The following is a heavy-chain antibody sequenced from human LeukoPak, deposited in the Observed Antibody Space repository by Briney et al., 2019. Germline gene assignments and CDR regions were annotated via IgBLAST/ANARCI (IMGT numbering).Heavy chain of an antibody. D-gene: IGHD1-1*01. Sequence: SETLSLTCTVSGASISSSESYWSWLPQPPGKGLEWFGSISRRTSTSYNPPLESRITLSEHMSKNHFSLRLSSVTAAEPAVYYCARHVQDLGIKVWGQGTTVTVSS. CDR1: GASISSSESY. CDR2: ISRRTST. J-gene: IGHJ6*02. CDR3: ARHVQDLGIKV. V-gene: IGHV4-39*01.